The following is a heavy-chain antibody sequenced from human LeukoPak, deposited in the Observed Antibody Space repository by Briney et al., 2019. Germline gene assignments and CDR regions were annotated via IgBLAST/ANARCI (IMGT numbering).Heavy chain of an antibody. Sequence: SETLSLTCTVSGGSISSYYWSWIRQPPGKGLEWIGYIYYSGSTNYNPSLKSRVTISVDTSKNQFSLKLSSVTAADTAVYYCARSEPSSSWSDTFFDYWGQGTLVTVSS. CDR1: GGSISSYY. V-gene: IGHV4-59*01. CDR2: IYYSGST. CDR3: ARSEPSSSWSDTFFDY. J-gene: IGHJ4*02. D-gene: IGHD6-13*01.